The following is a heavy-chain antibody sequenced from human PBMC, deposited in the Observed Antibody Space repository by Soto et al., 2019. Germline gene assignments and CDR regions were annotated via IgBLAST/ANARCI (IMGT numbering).Heavy chain of an antibody. D-gene: IGHD3-10*01. J-gene: IGHJ3*02. CDR2: IYYSGST. CDR3: ARDTPFYGDFDI. V-gene: IGHV4-31*03. Sequence: SETLSLTCTVSGGSISSGGYYWSWIRQHPGKGLEWIGYIYYSGSTYYNPSLKSRVTISVDTSKNQFSLKLSSVTAADTAVYYCARDTPFYGDFDIWGQGTMVT. CDR1: GGSISSGGYY.